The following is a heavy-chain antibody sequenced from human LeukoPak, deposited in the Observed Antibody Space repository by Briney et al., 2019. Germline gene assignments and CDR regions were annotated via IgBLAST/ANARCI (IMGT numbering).Heavy chain of an antibody. D-gene: IGHD2-2*01. V-gene: IGHV1-69*13. CDR2: IIPIFGTA. Sequence: SVKVSCKASGGTFISNAISWVRQAPGQGLEWMGGIIPIFGTANYAQKFQGRVTITADESTSTAYMELSSLRSEDTAVYYCARDIVVVPAPRKYYGMDVWGQGTTVTVSS. CDR3: ARDIVVVPAPRKYYGMDV. J-gene: IGHJ6*02. CDR1: GGTFISNA.